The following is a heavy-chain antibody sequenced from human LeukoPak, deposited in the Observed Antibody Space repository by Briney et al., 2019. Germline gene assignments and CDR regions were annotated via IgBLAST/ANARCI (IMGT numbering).Heavy chain of an antibody. J-gene: IGHJ4*02. CDR3: ARESYYYDSSGYYYVLDY. Sequence: PGGSLRLSCAASGFTFSSYSMNWVRQAPGKGLEWVSYISGSSSTIYYADSVKGRFTISRDNAKNSLYLQMNSLRDEDTAVYYCARESYYYDSSGYYYVLDYWGQGTLVTVSS. CDR2: ISGSSSTI. V-gene: IGHV3-48*02. CDR1: GFTFSSYS. D-gene: IGHD3-22*01.